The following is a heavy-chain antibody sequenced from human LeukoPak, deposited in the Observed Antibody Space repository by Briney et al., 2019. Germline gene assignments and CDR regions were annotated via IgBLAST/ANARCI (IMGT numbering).Heavy chain of an antibody. CDR2: ISWNSGSI. V-gene: IGHV3-9*01. CDR1: GFTFDDYA. Sequence: GGSLRLSCAASGFTFDDYAMHWVRQAPGKGLEWVSGISWNSGSIGYADSVKGRFTISRDNAKNSLYLQMNSLRAEDTAVYYCARHPHIAAAVDSWGQGTLVTVSS. D-gene: IGHD6-13*01. J-gene: IGHJ4*02. CDR3: ARHPHIAAAVDS.